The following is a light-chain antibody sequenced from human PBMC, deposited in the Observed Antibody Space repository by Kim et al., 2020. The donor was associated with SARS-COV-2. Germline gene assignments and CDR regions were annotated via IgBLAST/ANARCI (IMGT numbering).Light chain of an antibody. CDR2: GKN. CDR3: NSRDSSGNHHYV. V-gene: IGLV3-19*01. Sequence: SSELTQDPAVSVALGQTVRITCQGDSLRSYYASWYQQKPGQAPVLVIYGKNNRPSGIQDRFSGSSSGNTASLTITGAQAEDEADYYCNSRDSSGNHHYVFGTGTKVTVL. CDR1: SLRSYY. J-gene: IGLJ1*01.